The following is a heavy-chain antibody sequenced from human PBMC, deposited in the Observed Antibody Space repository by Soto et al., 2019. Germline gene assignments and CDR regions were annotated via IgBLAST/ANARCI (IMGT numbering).Heavy chain of an antibody. CDR1: GFTFSSYD. D-gene: IGHD3-22*01. CDR2: IGTAGDT. V-gene: IGHV3-13*01. Sequence: EVQLVESGGGLVQPGGSLRLSCAASGFTFSSYDMHWVRQATGKGLEGVSAIGTAGDTYYPGSVKGRFTISRENAKNSLYLQMNSLRAEDTAVYYCARAYYYDSSPFDIWGQGTMVTVSS. J-gene: IGHJ3*02. CDR3: ARAYYYDSSPFDI.